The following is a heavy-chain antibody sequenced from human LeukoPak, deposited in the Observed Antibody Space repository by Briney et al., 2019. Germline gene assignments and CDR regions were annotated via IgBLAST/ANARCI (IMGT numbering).Heavy chain of an antibody. CDR1: GGSISSNY. D-gene: IGHD4-17*01. CDR2: INHSGST. V-gene: IGHV4-34*01. Sequence: PSETLSLTCTVSGGSISSNYWSWIRQPPGKGLEWIGEINHSGSTDYNPSLKSRVTISVDTSKNQFSLKLSSVTAADTAVYYCARGTMTTVTYYFDYWGQGTLVTVSS. CDR3: ARGTMTTVTYYFDY. J-gene: IGHJ4*02.